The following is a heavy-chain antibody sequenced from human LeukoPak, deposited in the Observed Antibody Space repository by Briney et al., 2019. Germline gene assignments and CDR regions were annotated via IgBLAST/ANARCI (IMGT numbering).Heavy chain of an antibody. V-gene: IGHV1-46*01. CDR2: ISPSGGST. CDR1: GYTFTSNY. D-gene: IGHD3-22*01. Sequence: GASVKVSCKAFGYTFTSNYMHWVRQAPGQGPEWMGVISPSGGSTTYAQKFQGRVTLTRDMSTSTVYMELSSLRSEDTAVYYCARDPPHPYYTYYYDSSGYRPQYYFDYWGQGTLVTVSS. J-gene: IGHJ4*02. CDR3: ARDPPHPYYTYYYDSSGYRPQYYFDY.